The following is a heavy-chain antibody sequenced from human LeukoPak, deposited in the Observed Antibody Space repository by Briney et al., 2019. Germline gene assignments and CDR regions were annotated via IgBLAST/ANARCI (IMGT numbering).Heavy chain of an antibody. CDR3: AREGPESYGMDV. Sequence: PGGSLRLSCAASGFTFSRYWMSWVGQARGKGLEGVANIKKDGSEKYYVDSVKGRFTISRDNAKNSLYLQMNSLRAEDTAVYYCAREGPESYGMDVWGQGTTVTVSS. J-gene: IGHJ6*02. CDR1: GFTFSRYW. V-gene: IGHV3-7*01. D-gene: IGHD1-14*01. CDR2: IKKDGSEK.